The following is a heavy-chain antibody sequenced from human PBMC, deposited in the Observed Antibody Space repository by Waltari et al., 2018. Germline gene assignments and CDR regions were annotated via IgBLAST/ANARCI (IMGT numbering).Heavy chain of an antibody. Sequence: QVELQQWGAGLLQPSETLSLTCAVSGGALSTYYWGWSRQTPGKGLEWIGEINHAGFTNLNPSLRSRVSISVDPSKKQFFLQLKSVTAADTAVYYCAKHRDPGHSFDIWGQGTTVTVSS. CDR1: GGALSTYY. CDR3: AKHRDPGHSFDI. CDR2: INHAGFT. J-gene: IGHJ3*02. D-gene: IGHD2-21*01. V-gene: IGHV4-34*01.